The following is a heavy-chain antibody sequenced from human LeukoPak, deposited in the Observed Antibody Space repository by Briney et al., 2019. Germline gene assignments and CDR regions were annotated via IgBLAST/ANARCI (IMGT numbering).Heavy chain of an antibody. CDR3: ASAQGPFDY. V-gene: IGHV3-48*03. J-gene: IGHJ4*02. CDR1: GFTFSTYE. Sequence: PGGSLRLSCVASGFTFSTYEMTWVRQAPGKGLEWVSYITSSGSTIYYADSVKGRFTMSRDNAKNSLYLQMNSLRAEDTAVYYCASAQGPFDYWGQGILVTVSS. CDR2: ITSSGSTI.